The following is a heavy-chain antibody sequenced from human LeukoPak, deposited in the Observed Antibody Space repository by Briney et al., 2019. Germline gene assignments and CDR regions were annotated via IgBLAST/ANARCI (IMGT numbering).Heavy chain of an antibody. CDR1: GGSISSSSYY. V-gene: IGHV4-39*07. Sequence: SETLSLTCTVSGGSISSSSYYWGWIRQPPGKGLEWIGSIYYSGSTYYNPSLKSRVTISVDTSKNQFSLKLSSVTAADTAVYYCARLHPTRGYCSSTSCVVWGKGTTVTVSS. D-gene: IGHD2-2*01. CDR2: IYYSGST. CDR3: ARLHPTRGYCSSTSCVV. J-gene: IGHJ6*04.